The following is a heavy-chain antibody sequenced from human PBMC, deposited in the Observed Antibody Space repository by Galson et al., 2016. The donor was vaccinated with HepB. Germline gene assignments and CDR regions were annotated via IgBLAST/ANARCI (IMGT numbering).Heavy chain of an antibody. J-gene: IGHJ6*02. CDR2: INGAGSST. V-gene: IGHV3-74*01. D-gene: IGHD5-12*01. CDR1: GFAFSNYW. Sequence: SLRLSCAASGFAFSNYWMHWVRQVPGKGLVWFSRINGAGSSTNYADSVKGRFTISRDNAKNTLYLQMNSLRVEDAAVYYCAILSVDVVLVMNGVDVWGQGTTVTVSS. CDR3: AILSVDVVLVMNGVDV.